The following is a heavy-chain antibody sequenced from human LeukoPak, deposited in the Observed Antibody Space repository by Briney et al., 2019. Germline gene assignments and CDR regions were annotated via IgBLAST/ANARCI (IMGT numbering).Heavy chain of an antibody. CDR3: ARGRLGD. Sequence: GGSLRLSCAASGFTFSSYGMHWVRQAPGTGLEWVAVIWADGSDKYYADSVKGRFTISRDNARNSLYLQMNSLRGEDTAVYYCARGRLGDWGQGTLVTVSS. V-gene: IGHV3-33*01. D-gene: IGHD3-10*01. CDR2: IWADGSDK. CDR1: GFTFSSYG. J-gene: IGHJ4*02.